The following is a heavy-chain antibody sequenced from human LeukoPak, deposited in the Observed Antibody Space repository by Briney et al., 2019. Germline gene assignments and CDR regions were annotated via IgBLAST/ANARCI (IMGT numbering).Heavy chain of an antibody. CDR1: GYRFANYW. Sequence: PGESLKISCKGSGYRFANYWIGWVRQMPGKGLEWMGIIHPADSDTRYSPSFQGQVTISADKSISTAYLQWSSLKASDTAMYYCARSSSGWSFDYWGQGTLVTVSS. V-gene: IGHV5-51*01. D-gene: IGHD6-19*01. J-gene: IGHJ4*02. CDR2: IHPADSDT. CDR3: ARSSSGWSFDY.